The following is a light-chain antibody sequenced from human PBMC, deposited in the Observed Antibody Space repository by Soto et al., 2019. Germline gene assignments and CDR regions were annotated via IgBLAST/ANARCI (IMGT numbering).Light chain of an antibody. J-gene: IGKJ1*01. V-gene: IGKV3-20*01. Sequence: SLATLSLSTRERATLSCRARQRATSSNFTWYQPTPGQAPPLLIYGAPSRATGIPDMFSGSGSRTAFTLSSSCLSPEDLAIRYCRPVWSSRRWPIGQGTNVDI. CDR1: QRATSSN. CDR3: RPVWSSRRWP. CDR2: GAP.